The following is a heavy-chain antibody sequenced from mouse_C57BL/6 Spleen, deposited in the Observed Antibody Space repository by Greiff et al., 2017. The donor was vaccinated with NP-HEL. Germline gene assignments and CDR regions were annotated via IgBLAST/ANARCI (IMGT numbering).Heavy chain of an antibody. CDR1: GYSITSGYD. D-gene: IGHD2-4*01. J-gene: IGHJ1*03. CDR2: ISYSGST. CDR3: ARDYDYDEWYFDV. Sequence: EVQLQESGPGMVKPSQSLSLTCTVTGYSITSGYDWHWIRHFPGNKLEWMGYISYSGSTNYNPSLKSRISITHDTSKNHFFLKLNSVTTEDTATYYCARDYDYDEWYFDVWGTGTTVTVSS. V-gene: IGHV3-1*01.